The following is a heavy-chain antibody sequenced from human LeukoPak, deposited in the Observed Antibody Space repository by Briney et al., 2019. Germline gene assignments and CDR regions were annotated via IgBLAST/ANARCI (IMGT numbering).Heavy chain of an antibody. J-gene: IGHJ3*02. D-gene: IGHD3-3*01. CDR2: INPSGGST. Sequence: ASVTVSCKASGYTFTSYYMHWVRQAPGQGLEWMGIINPSGGSTSYAQKFQGRVTMTRDTSTSTVYMELSSLRSEDTAVYYCARETISDAFDIWGQGTMVTVSS. CDR1: GYTFTSYY. CDR3: ARETISDAFDI. V-gene: IGHV1-46*01.